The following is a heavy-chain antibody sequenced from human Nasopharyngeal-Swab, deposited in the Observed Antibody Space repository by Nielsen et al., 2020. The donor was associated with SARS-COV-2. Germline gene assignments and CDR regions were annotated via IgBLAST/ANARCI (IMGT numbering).Heavy chain of an antibody. Sequence: GESLKISCAASGFSFRSYGMHWVRQAPGKGLAWVAVISYDGSNKDYADSVKGRFTISRDNSKNTLYLQTNSLRADDTAVYYCARGTIFGVVKRGPWDYYGMDVRGQGTTVTVSS. D-gene: IGHD3-3*01. CDR2: ISYDGSNK. CDR3: ARGTIFGVVKRGPWDYYGMDV. V-gene: IGHV3-30*03. J-gene: IGHJ6*02. CDR1: GFSFRSYG.